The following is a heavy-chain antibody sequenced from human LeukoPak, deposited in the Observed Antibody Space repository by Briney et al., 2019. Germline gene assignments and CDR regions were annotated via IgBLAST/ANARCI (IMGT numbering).Heavy chain of an antibody. D-gene: IGHD3-22*01. CDR3: ASQTYYYDSSGSHYYMDV. J-gene: IGHJ6*03. CDR2: FDPEDGET. V-gene: IGHV1-24*01. Sequence: ASVKVSCTVSGYTLTELSMHWMRQAPGKGLEWMGGFDPEDGETIYAQKFQGRVTMTEDTSTDTAYMELSSLRSEDTAVYYCASQTYYYDSSGSHYYMDVWGKGTTVTVSS. CDR1: GYTLTELS.